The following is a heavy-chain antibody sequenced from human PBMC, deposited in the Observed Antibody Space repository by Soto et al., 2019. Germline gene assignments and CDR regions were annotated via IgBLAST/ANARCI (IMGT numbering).Heavy chain of an antibody. Sequence: EVQLVESGGGLVQPGGSLRLSYAASGFTFSSFWMYWVRQAPGKGLVWVSRINSDASTTSYADSVKGRFTISRDNAKNTLYLQMNSLRAEDTAVYYCARIPPGWGGGQLVLDYWGQGTLVTVSS. V-gene: IGHV3-74*01. CDR1: GFTFSSFW. CDR3: ARIPPGWGGGQLVLDY. CDR2: INSDASTT. D-gene: IGHD6-13*01. J-gene: IGHJ4*02.